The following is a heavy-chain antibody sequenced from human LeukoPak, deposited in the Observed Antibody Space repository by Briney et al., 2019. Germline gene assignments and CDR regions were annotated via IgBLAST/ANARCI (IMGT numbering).Heavy chain of an antibody. CDR1: GGSISNYN. V-gene: IGHV4-4*07. CDR2: IHSSGSS. Sequence: PSETLSLTCTVAGGSISNYNWSWIRQPAGKGLEWIGRIHSSGSSKYNPSLESRVTMSVDTSKDQFALRLRSVTAADTAVYYCARHLWGAVDYFDYWGQGTLVTVSS. CDR3: ARHLWGAVDYFDY. D-gene: IGHD6-19*01. J-gene: IGHJ4*02.